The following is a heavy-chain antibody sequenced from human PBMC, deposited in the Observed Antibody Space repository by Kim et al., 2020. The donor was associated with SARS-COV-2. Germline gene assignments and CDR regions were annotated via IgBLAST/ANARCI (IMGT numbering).Heavy chain of an antibody. CDR3: AKDYYVWGSYRNLNLDY. Sequence: GGSLRLSCAASGFTFSSYGMHWVRQAPGKGLEWVAVISYDGSNKYYADSVKGRFTISRDNSKNTLYLQMNSLRAEDTAVYYCAKDYYVWGSYRNLNLDYWGQGTLVTVSS. CDR2: ISYDGSNK. J-gene: IGHJ4*02. V-gene: IGHV3-30*18. CDR1: GFTFSSYG. D-gene: IGHD3-16*02.